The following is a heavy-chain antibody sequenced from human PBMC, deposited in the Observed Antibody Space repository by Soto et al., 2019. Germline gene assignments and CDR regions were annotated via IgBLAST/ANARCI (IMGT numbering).Heavy chain of an antibody. D-gene: IGHD3-22*01. CDR3: AHGKGHDSSGYYHPVADY. V-gene: IGHV3-23*01. CDR2: ISDDGGAT. CDR1: GFTFSRSA. J-gene: IGHJ4*02. Sequence: EVQLLESGGELVQPGGSLRLSCVASGFTFSRSAMTWVRQAPGQGLEWVSGISDDGGATYYADSVKGRFTISRDTSENTLFLLMNSLRAEDTAVYYCAHGKGHDSSGYYHPVADYWGQGTQVTVSS.